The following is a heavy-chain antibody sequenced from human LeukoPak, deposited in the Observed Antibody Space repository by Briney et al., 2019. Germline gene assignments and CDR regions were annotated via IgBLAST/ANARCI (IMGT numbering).Heavy chain of an antibody. CDR2: IYYSGST. Sequence: SETLSLTCTVSGGSIISSSYYWAWIRQPPGKGLEWIGSIYYSGSTYYNPSLKSRVTESVDTSNNQFSLKLSSVTAADTAVYYCARLGCTGGTCYSGHWGQGILVTVSS. CDR1: GGSIISSSYY. D-gene: IGHD2-8*02. V-gene: IGHV4-39*01. J-gene: IGHJ4*02. CDR3: ARLGCTGGTCYSGH.